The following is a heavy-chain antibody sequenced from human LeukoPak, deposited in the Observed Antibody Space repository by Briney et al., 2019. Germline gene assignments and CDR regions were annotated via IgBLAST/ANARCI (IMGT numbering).Heavy chain of an antibody. Sequence: SETLSLTCGVSGYSISSTYFWGWIRQPPGKGLEWIGRIYTSGSTNYNPSLKSRVTISVDTSKNQFSLKLSSVTAADTAVYYCARGLHHLFRFDPWGQGTLVTVSS. CDR2: IYTSGST. CDR1: GYSISSTYF. V-gene: IGHV4-38-2*01. J-gene: IGHJ5*02. D-gene: IGHD3-10*02. CDR3: ARGLHHLFRFDP.